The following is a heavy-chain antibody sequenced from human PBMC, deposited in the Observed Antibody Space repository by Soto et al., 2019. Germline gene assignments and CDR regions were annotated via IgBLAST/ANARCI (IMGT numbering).Heavy chain of an antibody. Sequence: GASVKVSCKASGYTFTSYAMHWVRQAPGQRLEWMGWINAGNGNTKYSQKFQGRVTITRDTSASTAYMELSSLRSEDTAVYYCARDAIAAAEPYGMDVWGQGTLVTVSS. D-gene: IGHD6-13*01. CDR2: INAGNGNT. CDR1: GYTFTSYA. J-gene: IGHJ6*02. CDR3: ARDAIAAAEPYGMDV. V-gene: IGHV1-3*01.